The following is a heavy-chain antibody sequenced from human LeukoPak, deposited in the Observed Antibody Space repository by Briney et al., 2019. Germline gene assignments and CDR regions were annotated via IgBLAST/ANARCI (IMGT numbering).Heavy chain of an antibody. V-gene: IGHV1-2*02. D-gene: IGHD6-19*01. CDR1: GYTFTGYY. Sequence: GGPVKVSCKASGYTFTGYYMHWVRQAPGQGLEWMGWINPNSGGTNYAQKFQGRVTMTRDTSISTAYMELSRLRSDDTAVYYCARTQRKVAATFDYWGQGTLVTVSP. J-gene: IGHJ4*02. CDR2: INPNSGGT. CDR3: ARTQRKVAATFDY.